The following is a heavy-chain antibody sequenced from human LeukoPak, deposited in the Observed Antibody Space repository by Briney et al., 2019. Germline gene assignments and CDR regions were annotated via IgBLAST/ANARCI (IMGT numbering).Heavy chain of an antibody. Sequence: SSVKVSFKGSVGTFSSYVSSWVGQAPGQAREGVVGSIPIFGTANYAQKLQGRVTITPDESTHAHYLELSGLRSGDTAVYYCACAGYSGSWFYYGMDVWGKGTTVTVSS. CDR1: VGTFSSYV. CDR3: ACAGYSGSWFYYGMDV. J-gene: IGHJ6*04. CDR2: SIPIFGTA. V-gene: IGHV1-69*01. D-gene: IGHD6-13*01.